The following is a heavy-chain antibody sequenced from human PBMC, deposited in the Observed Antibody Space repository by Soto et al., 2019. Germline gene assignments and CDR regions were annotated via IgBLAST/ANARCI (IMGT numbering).Heavy chain of an antibody. CDR1: GGSISSGGYS. V-gene: IGHV4-30-2*03. J-gene: IGHJ4*02. Sequence: SETLSLTCAVSGGSISSGGYSWSWIRQPPGKGLEWIAYIYYSGSTYYNPSLKSRVTISVDTSKNQFSLKLSSVTAADTAVYYCAIQGMDYGDYLLDYWGQGTLVTVSS. CDR3: AIQGMDYGDYLLDY. CDR2: IYYSGST. D-gene: IGHD4-17*01.